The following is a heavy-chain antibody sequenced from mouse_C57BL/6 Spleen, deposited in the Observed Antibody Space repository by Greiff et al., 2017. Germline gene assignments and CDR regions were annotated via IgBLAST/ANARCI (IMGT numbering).Heavy chain of an antibody. V-gene: IGHV1-69*01. Sequence: QVHVKQPGAELVMPGASVKLSCKASGYTFTSYWMHWVKQRPGQGLEWIGEIDPSDSYTNYNQKFKGKSTLTVDKSSSTAYMQLSSLTSEDSAVYYCARDDGYYVRYFDVWGTGTTVTVSS. CDR1: GYTFTSYW. CDR3: ARDDGYYVRYFDV. D-gene: IGHD2-3*01. CDR2: IDPSDSYT. J-gene: IGHJ1*03.